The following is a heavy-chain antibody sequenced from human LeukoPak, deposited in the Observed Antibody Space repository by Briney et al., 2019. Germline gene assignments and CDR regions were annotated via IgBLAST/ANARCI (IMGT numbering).Heavy chain of an antibody. CDR3: ARGTSMVATVNFDY. J-gene: IGHJ4*02. CDR1: GFTFSSYE. D-gene: IGHD5-12*01. Sequence: PGGSLRLSCAASGFTFSSYEMNWVRQAPGKGLEWVSYISSSGSTIYYADSVKGRFTISRDNAKNSLYLQMNSLRAEDTAVYYCARGTSMVATVNFDYWGQGTLVTVSS. CDR2: ISSSGSTI. V-gene: IGHV3-48*03.